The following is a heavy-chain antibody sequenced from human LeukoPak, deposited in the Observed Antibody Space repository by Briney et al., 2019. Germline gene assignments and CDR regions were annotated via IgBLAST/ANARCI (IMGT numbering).Heavy chain of an antibody. D-gene: IGHD6-6*01. CDR1: GYTFTGYY. J-gene: IGHJ4*02. V-gene: IGHV1-2*04. CDR3: AREDSSSSGSFDY. Sequence: GASVTVSCKASGYTFTGYYMHWVRQAPGQGLEWMGWTNPNSGGTNYAQKFQGWVTMTRDTSISTAYMELSRLRSDDTAVYYCAREDSSSSGSFDYWGQGTLVTVSS. CDR2: TNPNSGGT.